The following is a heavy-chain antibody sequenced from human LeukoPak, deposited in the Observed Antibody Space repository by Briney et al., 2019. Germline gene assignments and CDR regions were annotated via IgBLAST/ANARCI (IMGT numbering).Heavy chain of an antibody. Sequence: SVKVSCKASGGTFSSYAISWVRQAPGQGLEWMGGIIPIFGTANYAQKFQGRVTITTDESTSTAYMELSSLRSEDTAVYYCARGQGRDSSSSGSGVPRKPHSYYYYYYMDVWGKGTTVTVSS. V-gene: IGHV1-69*05. CDR1: GGTFSSYA. CDR2: IIPIFGTA. D-gene: IGHD6-6*01. CDR3: ARGQGRDSSSSGSGVPRKPHSYYYYYYMDV. J-gene: IGHJ6*03.